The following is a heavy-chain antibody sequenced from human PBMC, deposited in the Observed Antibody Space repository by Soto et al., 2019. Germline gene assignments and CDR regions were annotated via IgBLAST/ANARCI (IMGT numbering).Heavy chain of an antibody. CDR3: ARVDGSGYYYAY. CDR1: GGTFSTYT. J-gene: IGHJ4*02. Sequence: QVQLVQSGAEVKKPGSSVKVSCKASGGTFSTYTISWVRQAPGQGLEWMGGIIPIFGPADYAQKFQGRVTMTADESTSTAYRELSSLRSEDTAVYYCARVDGSGYYYAYWGQGTLVTVSS. CDR2: IIPIFGPA. V-gene: IGHV1-69*01. D-gene: IGHD3-22*01.